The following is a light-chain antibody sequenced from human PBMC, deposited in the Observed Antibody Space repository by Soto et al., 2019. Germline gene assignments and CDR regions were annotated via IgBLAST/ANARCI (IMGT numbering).Light chain of an antibody. Sequence: EIVLTQSPGTLSLSPGERATLSCRASHSVSRTYLAWYQQKPGQAPRLLMYGASDRATGTPGRFSGSGSGTDSTLTISGLEPEDSAVYYCQQFDDSVTFGQGTRLEIK. CDR1: HSVSRTY. CDR3: QQFDDSVT. V-gene: IGKV3-20*01. J-gene: IGKJ5*01. CDR2: GAS.